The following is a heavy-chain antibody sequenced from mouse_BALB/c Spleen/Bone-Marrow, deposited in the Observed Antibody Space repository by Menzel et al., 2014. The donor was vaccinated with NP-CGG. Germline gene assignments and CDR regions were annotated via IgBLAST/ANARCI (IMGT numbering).Heavy chain of an antibody. Sequence: VQLQQPGPELVKPGASVKMSCKASGYTFTSYVMHWAKQKPGQGLEWIGHINPYNDGTKYNEKFKGKATLTSDKSSSTAYMELSSLTSEDSAVYYCARDGDYDWFAYWGQGTLVTVSA. CDR1: GYTFTSYV. V-gene: IGHV1-14*01. CDR2: INPYNDGT. D-gene: IGHD2-4*01. CDR3: ARDGDYDWFAY. J-gene: IGHJ3*01.